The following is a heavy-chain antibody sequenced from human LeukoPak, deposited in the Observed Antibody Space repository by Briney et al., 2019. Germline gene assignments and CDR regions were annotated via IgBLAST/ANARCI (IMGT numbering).Heavy chain of an antibody. CDR2: INHSGST. CDR1: GGSFSGYY. CDR3: ARTPVVGVTGTTTGAGYYYYYYGMDV. Sequence: SETLSPTCAVYGGSFSGYYWSWIRQPPGKGLEWIGEINHSGSTNYNPSLKSRVTISVDTSKNQFSLRLSSVTAADTAVYYCARTPVVGVTGTTTGAGYYYYYYGMDVWGQGTTVTVSS. D-gene: IGHD1-14*01. V-gene: IGHV4-34*01. J-gene: IGHJ6*02.